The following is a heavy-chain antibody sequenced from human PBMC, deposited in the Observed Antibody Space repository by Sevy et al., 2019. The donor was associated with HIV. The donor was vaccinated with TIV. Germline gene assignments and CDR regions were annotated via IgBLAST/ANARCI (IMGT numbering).Heavy chain of an antibody. CDR1: GFTFIRYN. J-gene: IGHJ4*02. CDR2: VSGSSNYI. D-gene: IGHD1-26*01. CDR3: ARGPPDGSYDYFDY. Sequence: GGSLRLSCGASGFTFIRYNMNWVRQAPGKGLEWVSSVSGSSNYIYYAESLKGRFIISRDNAKDTLYLQMNSLRADDTAVYYCARGPPDGSYDYFDYWGQGTLVTVSS. V-gene: IGHV3-21*06.